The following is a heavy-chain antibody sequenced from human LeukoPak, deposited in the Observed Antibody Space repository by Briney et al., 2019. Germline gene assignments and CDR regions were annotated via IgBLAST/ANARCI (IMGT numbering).Heavy chain of an antibody. J-gene: IGHJ4*02. CDR3: ARDVEYGSGSSLDY. V-gene: IGHV3-7*01. CDR2: IKQDGSEK. CDR1: GFTFSSYW. D-gene: IGHD3-10*01. Sequence: GGSLRLSCAASGFTFSSYWMSWVRQAPGKGLEWVANIKQDGSEKYYVDSVKGRFTISRDNSKNTLYLQMNSLRAEDTAVYYCARDVEYGSGSSLDYWGQGTLVTVSS.